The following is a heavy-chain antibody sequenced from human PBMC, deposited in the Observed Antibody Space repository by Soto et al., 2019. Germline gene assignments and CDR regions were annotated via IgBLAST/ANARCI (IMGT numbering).Heavy chain of an antibody. CDR2: IGPYGNSI. CDR1: GFSFRDYF. V-gene: IGHV3-11*01. CDR3: ARDDHTYGVY. Sequence: GESLKISCAASGFSFRDYFMSWLRQAPGKGLEWVSYIGPYGNSIYYADSVKGRFTISRDDATKSLHLHMNSLRTDDTAVYYCARDDHTYGVYWGQGTPVTVSS. D-gene: IGHD2-21*01. J-gene: IGHJ4*02.